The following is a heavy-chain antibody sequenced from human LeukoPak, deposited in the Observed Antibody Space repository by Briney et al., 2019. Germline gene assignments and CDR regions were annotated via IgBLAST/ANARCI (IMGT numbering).Heavy chain of an antibody. CDR3: ARDLEILWFGELIGYFDY. CDR1: GYTFTSYG. CDR2: ISAYNGNT. D-gene: IGHD3-10*01. Sequence: GASVKVSCRASGYTFTSYGISWVRQAPGQGLEWMGWISAYNGNTNYAQKLQGRVTMTTDTSTSTAYMELRSLRSDDTAVYYCARDLEILWFGELIGYFDYWGQGTLVTVSS. V-gene: IGHV1-18*01. J-gene: IGHJ4*02.